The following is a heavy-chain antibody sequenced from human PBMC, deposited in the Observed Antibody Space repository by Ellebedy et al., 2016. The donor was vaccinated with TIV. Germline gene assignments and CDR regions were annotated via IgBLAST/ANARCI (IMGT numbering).Heavy chain of an antibody. CDR2: INHSGST. V-gene: IGHV4-34*01. CDR3: ARRPYCSTTTCYGLDY. J-gene: IGHJ4*02. CDR1: GGSLSGYY. Sequence: SETLSLTXAVYGGSLSGYYWSWVRQPPGKGLEWIGEINHSGSTNHNPSLKSRVTISVDTSKNQFSLKLRSVTAADTAVYFCARRPYCSTTTCYGLDYWGQGILVTVSS. D-gene: IGHD2-2*01.